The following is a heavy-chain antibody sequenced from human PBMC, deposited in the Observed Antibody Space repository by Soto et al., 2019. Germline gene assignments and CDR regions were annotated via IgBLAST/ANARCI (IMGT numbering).Heavy chain of an antibody. D-gene: IGHD3-9*01. CDR1: GFTFSSYA. J-gene: IGHJ4*02. CDR2: ISGSGGST. V-gene: IGHV3-23*01. CDR3: AKLNDILTGYSDY. Sequence: LSLTCAASGFTFSSYAMSWVRQAPGKGLEWVSAISGSGGSTYYADSVKGRFTISRDNSKNTLYLQMNSLRAEDTAVYYCAKLNDILTGYSDYWGQGTLVTVSS.